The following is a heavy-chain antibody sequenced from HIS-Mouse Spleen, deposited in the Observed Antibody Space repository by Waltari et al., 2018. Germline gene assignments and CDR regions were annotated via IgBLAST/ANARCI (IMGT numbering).Heavy chain of an antibody. CDR3: ARHYYYGSGSYYFDY. Sequence: EVQLVETGGGLIQPGGSLRLSCAASGFTVSSNYMSWVRQAPGKGRVVVSVIYSVGSTYSADSVKGRFTISRDNSKNTLYLQMNSLRAEDTAVYYCARHYYYGSGSYYFDYWGQGTLVTVSS. V-gene: IGHV3-53*02. CDR2: IYSVGST. J-gene: IGHJ4*02. D-gene: IGHD3-10*01. CDR1: GFTVSSNY.